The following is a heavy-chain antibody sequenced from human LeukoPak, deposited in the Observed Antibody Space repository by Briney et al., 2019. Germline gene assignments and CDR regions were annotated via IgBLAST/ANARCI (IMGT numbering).Heavy chain of an antibody. V-gene: IGHV4-34*01. CDR3: ARGRGYCSGGSCFNWFDP. Sequence: SETLSLTCAVYGGSFSGYYWSWIRQPPGKGLEWIGEINHSGSTNYNPSLKSRVTISVDTSKNQFSLKLSSVTAADTAVYYCARGRGYCSGGSCFNWFDPWGQGTLVTVSS. J-gene: IGHJ5*02. CDR1: GGSFSGYY. CDR2: INHSGST. D-gene: IGHD2-15*01.